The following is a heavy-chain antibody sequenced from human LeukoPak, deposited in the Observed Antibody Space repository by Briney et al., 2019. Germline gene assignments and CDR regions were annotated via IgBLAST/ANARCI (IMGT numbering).Heavy chain of an antibody. Sequence: ASVKVSCKAYGYTFTGYYVLWVRQAPGQGLEWMGWINPNSGGTHSAQKFQGRVTMTRDTSISTAYMELSRLTSDDTAVYYCARWEGYSNWFDPWGQGTLVTVSS. CDR3: ARWEGYSNWFDP. CDR1: GYTFTGYY. J-gene: IGHJ5*02. D-gene: IGHD2-15*01. CDR2: INPNSGGT. V-gene: IGHV1-2*02.